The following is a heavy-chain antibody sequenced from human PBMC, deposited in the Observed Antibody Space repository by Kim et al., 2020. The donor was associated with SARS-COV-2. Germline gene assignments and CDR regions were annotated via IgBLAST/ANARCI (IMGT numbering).Heavy chain of an antibody. CDR3: ARLQLRRSTIVGVVESEDWCDP. J-gene: IGHJ5*02. D-gene: IGHD3-3*01. Sequence: SETLSLTCTVSGGSISSSSYYWGWIRQPPGKGLEWIGSIYYSGSTYYNPSLKSRVTISVDTSKNQFSLKLSSVTAADTAVYYCARLQLRRSTIVGVVESEDWCDPGRQSTLVSVSS. CDR1: GGSISSSSYY. CDR2: IYYSGST. V-gene: IGHV4-39*01.